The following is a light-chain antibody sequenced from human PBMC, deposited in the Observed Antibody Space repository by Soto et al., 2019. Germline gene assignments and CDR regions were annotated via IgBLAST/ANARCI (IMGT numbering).Light chain of an antibody. CDR2: DAS. J-gene: IGKJ2*02. V-gene: IGKV3-20*01. CDR1: QSVSSSS. Sequence: EIVLTQSPGTLSLSPGERATLSCRASQSVSSSSLAWYQQKRGQAPRLLIYDASNRATGIPDRFSGSGSGTDFTLTVNRLEPEDFAVYYCHQYGTSLCTFGQGTKLEI. CDR3: HQYGTSLCT.